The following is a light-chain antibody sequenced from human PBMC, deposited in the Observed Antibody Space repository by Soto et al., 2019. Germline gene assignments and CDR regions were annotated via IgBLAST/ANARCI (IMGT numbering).Light chain of an antibody. CDR2: WAS. J-gene: IGKJ3*01. CDR3: HQYNSPPFA. CDR1: ETILYGSNNKNY. V-gene: IGKV4-1*01. Sequence: IVMTQSPDSLGVSLGERATINCKSNETILYGSNNKNYLSWYQQKPGQPPNLLIYWASTRKYGVPERFSGSGSGTDFTLSISILQAEDVAVYYCHQYNSPPFAFGPGTKVHI.